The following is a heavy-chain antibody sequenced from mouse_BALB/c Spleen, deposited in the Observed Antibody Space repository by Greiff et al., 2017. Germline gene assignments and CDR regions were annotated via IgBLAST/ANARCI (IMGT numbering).Heavy chain of an antibody. D-gene: IGHD1-1*01. CDR1: GFSLTSYG. Sequence: VKVEESGPGLVAPSQSLSITCTVSGFSLTSYGVHWVRQPPGKGLEWLGVIWAGGSTNYNSALMSRLSISKDNSKSQVFLKMNSLQTDDTAMYYCARSLYGSSSGFAYWGQGTLVTVSA. V-gene: IGHV2-9*02. CDR3: ARSLYGSSSGFAY. CDR2: IWAGGST. J-gene: IGHJ3*01.